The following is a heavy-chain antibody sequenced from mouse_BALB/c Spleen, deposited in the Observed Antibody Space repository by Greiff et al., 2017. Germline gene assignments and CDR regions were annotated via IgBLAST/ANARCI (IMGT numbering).Heavy chain of an antibody. CDR3: ASLPPMDY. Sequence: EVQRVESGGGLVKPGGSLKLSCAASGFTFSDYYMYWVRQTPEKRLEWVATISDGGSYTYYPDSVKGRFTISRDNAKNTLYLQMSSLRSEDTAMYYCASLPPMDYWGQGTSVTVSS. CDR2: ISDGGSYT. J-gene: IGHJ4*01. V-gene: IGHV5-4*02. CDR1: GFTFSDYY.